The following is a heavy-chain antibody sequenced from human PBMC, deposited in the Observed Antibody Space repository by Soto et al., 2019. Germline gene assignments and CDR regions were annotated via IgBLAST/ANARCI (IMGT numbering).Heavy chain of an antibody. Sequence: LRLSCAASGFTFNSFAMSWVRQAPGKGLEWVSAISGSGGSTYYADSVKGRFTISRDNSKNTLYLQMNSLRAEDTAVYYCARGVATAGTSSWFDPWGQGTLVTVSS. J-gene: IGHJ5*02. CDR3: ARGVATAGTSSWFDP. V-gene: IGHV3-23*01. CDR1: GFTFNSFA. D-gene: IGHD6-13*01. CDR2: ISGSGGST.